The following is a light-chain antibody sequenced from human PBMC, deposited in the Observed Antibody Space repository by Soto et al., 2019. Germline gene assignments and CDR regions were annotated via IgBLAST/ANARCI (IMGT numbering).Light chain of an antibody. V-gene: IGKV1-39*01. CDR2: SGS. CDR1: QSINTN. CDR3: QQSYSTPLT. Sequence: IQMTQSASSLSASVGDSVTITCRASQSINTNLNWYQHKPGRAPNLLIYSGSSLHSGVPSRFTGSGSGTDFTLTISSLQPEDFATYYCQQSYSTPLTFGGGTKVEIK. J-gene: IGKJ4*01.